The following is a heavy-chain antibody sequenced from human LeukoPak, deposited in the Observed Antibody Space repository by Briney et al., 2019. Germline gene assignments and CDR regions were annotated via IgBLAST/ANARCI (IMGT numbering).Heavy chain of an antibody. Sequence: VASVKVSCKASGYTFTGYYMHWVRQAPGQGLEWMGWINPNSGGTNYAQKFQGRVTMTRDTSISTAYMELSRLRSDDTAVYYCARDAEQWLAEPSFDYWGQGTLVTVSS. CDR2: INPNSGGT. CDR3: ARDAEQWLAEPSFDY. CDR1: GYTFTGYY. V-gene: IGHV1-2*02. J-gene: IGHJ4*02. D-gene: IGHD6-19*01.